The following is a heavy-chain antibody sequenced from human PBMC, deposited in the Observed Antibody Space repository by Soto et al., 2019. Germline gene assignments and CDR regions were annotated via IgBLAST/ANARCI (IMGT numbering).Heavy chain of an antibody. J-gene: IGHJ4*02. CDR2: ISGSGGST. V-gene: IGHV3-23*01. CDR1: GFTFSSYA. Sequence: GGSLRLSCAASGFTFSSYAMSWVRQAPGKGLEWVSAISGSGGSTYYADSVKGRFTITRDNSKNTLYLQMNSLRAEDTAVYYCARDQRSWRYGDSGPNHLFDYWGQGTLVTVSS. CDR3: ARDQRSWRYGDSGPNHLFDY. D-gene: IGHD4-17*01.